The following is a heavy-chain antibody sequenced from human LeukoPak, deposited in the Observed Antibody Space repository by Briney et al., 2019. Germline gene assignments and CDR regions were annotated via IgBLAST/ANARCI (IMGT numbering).Heavy chain of an antibody. CDR2: IDWNGFNK. CDR3: AKDENRWLAPHAFDI. Sequence: GGSLRVSCVASGFTFDDFTMHWVRLAPGKGLEWVSGIDWNGFNKDYADSVKGRFTISRDNAKNSLYLQMNSLSSEDMALYFCAKDENRWLAPHAFDIWGQGTMVTVSS. D-gene: IGHD5-24*01. V-gene: IGHV3-9*03. CDR1: GFTFDDFT. J-gene: IGHJ3*02.